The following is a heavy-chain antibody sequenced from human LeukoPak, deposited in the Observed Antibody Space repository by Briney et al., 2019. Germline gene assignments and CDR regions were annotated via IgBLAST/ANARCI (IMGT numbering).Heavy chain of an antibody. V-gene: IGHV3-30*04. Sequence: PGGSLRLSCAASGFTFSSYAMHWVRQAPGKGLEWVAVISYDGSNKYYADSVKGRFTISRDNSKNTLYLQMNNLRAEDTAVYYCARGVGNYMDVWGKGTTVTVSS. J-gene: IGHJ6*03. CDR1: GFTFSSYA. D-gene: IGHD7-27*01. CDR3: ARGVGNYMDV. CDR2: ISYDGSNK.